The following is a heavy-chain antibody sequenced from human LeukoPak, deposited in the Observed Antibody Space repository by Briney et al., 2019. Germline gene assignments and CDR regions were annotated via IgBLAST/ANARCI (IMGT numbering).Heavy chain of an antibody. V-gene: IGHV3-30*03. CDR3: ARGSVPYYDYGWFDP. CDR1: GFTFSTYG. D-gene: IGHD3-22*01. Sequence: GGSLRLSCAAAGFTFSTYGLHWVRQAPGKGLEWVALISYDGRNKYYADSVKGRFTISSDNSKNTSYLQMNSLRSEDTAVYYCARGSVPYYDYGWFDPWGQGALVTVSS. CDR2: ISYDGRNK. J-gene: IGHJ5*02.